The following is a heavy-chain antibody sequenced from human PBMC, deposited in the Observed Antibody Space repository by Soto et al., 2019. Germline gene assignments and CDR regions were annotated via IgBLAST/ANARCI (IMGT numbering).Heavy chain of an antibody. V-gene: IGHV5-51*01. CDR2: IYPGDSDT. D-gene: IGHD2-21*02. J-gene: IGHJ3*02. CDR1: GYSFTSYW. Sequence: PGESLKISFKGSGYSFTSYWIGWVRQMPWKGLEWMGIIYPGDSDTRYSPFFQGQVTNTAYKPISTAYLQWRSLKASDTAMYYCARLQNNCGGDCYAFDIWGQGTMVTVSS. CDR3: ARLQNNCGGDCYAFDI.